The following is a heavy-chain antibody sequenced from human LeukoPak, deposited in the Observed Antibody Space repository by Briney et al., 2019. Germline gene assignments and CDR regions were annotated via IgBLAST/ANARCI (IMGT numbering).Heavy chain of an antibody. D-gene: IGHD3-16*01. CDR3: ARDVNYAFDY. V-gene: IGHV1-18*01. Sequence: AASVSVSCTPSGYSFTRNGISWVRQAPGQGLEWMAWISANSGNTNYARNFQDRVTLATDTPPSTAYMELRSLRSDDTAVYYCARDVNYAFDYWGQGTLVTVSS. CDR1: GYSFTRNG. J-gene: IGHJ4*02. CDR2: ISANSGNT.